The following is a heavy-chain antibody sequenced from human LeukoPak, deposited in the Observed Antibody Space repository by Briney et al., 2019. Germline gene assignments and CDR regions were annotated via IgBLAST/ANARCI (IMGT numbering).Heavy chain of an antibody. CDR2: IYYSGST. CDR1: GFTVSSNYM. D-gene: IGHD5-18*01. V-gene: IGHV4-39*07. CDR3: ARGNIHLWPR. J-gene: IGHJ4*02. Sequence: PGGSLRLSCLVSGFTVSSNYMNWVRQPPGKGLEWIGSIYYSGSTYYNPSLKSRVTISVDTSKNQFSLKLSSVTAADTAVYYCARGNIHLWPRWGQGTLVTVSS.